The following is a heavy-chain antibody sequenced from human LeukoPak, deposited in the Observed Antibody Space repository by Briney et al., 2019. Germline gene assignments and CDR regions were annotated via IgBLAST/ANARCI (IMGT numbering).Heavy chain of an antibody. CDR2: ITRSNYI. D-gene: IGHD3-10*02. CDR1: GFTFSSYS. CDR3: AELGITMIGGV. V-gene: IGHV3-21*06. Sequence: SGGSLRLSCAASGFTFSSYSMNWVRQAPGKGLEWVSSITRSNYIYYADSVKGRFTISRDNAKNSLYLQMNSLRAEDTAVYYCAELGITMIGGVWGKGTTVTISS. J-gene: IGHJ6*04.